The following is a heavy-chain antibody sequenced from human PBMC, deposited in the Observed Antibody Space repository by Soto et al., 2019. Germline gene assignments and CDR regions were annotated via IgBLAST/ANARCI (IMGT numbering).Heavy chain of an antibody. CDR3: ARLGGYYQAFDQ. J-gene: IGHJ4*01. V-gene: IGHV4-30-4*01. CDR1: GDSISSGDYF. D-gene: IGHD3-22*01. CDR2: IYYTGTT. Sequence: SETLSLTCTVSGDSISSGDYFWSWIRQPPGKGLEWIGHIYYTGTTSYNPSLKGRVTVSLDTSKKQFSLKLRSVTAADTAVYFCARLGGYYQAFDQWGQGALVTVSS.